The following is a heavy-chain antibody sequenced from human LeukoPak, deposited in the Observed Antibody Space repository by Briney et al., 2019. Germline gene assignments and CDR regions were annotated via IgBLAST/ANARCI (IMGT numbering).Heavy chain of an antibody. CDR2: IIPIFGTA. CDR1: GGTFSSYA. Sequence: SVKVSCKASGGTFSSYAISWVRQAPGQGLEWMGGIIPIFGTANYAQKFQGRVTITADESTSAAYMELSSLRSEDTAVYYCARGLLNTPYYYYMDVWGKGTTVTVSS. D-gene: IGHD1/OR15-1a*01. CDR3: ARGLLNTPYYYYMDV. J-gene: IGHJ6*03. V-gene: IGHV1-69*13.